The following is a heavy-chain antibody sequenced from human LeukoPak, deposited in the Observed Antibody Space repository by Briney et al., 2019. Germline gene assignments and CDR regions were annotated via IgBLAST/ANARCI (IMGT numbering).Heavy chain of an antibody. CDR1: GGSFSGYY. CDR3: ARGHSSVVTAIPYYFDY. Sequence: SETLSLTCAVYGGSFSGYYWNWIRQPPGKGLEWIGEINHSGSTNYNPSLKSRVTILVDMSKNQVSLKLASVTAADTAVYYCARGHSSVVTAIPYYFDYWGQGTLVTVSS. J-gene: IGHJ4*02. V-gene: IGHV4-34*01. D-gene: IGHD2-21*02. CDR2: INHSGST.